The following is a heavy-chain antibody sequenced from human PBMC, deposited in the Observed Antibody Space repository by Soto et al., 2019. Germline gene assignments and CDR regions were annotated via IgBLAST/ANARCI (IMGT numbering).Heavy chain of an antibody. CDR3: ARIRRYRYIGSGATWFDP. V-gene: IGHV2-26*01. D-gene: IGHD1-26*01. CDR2: IFSNDEK. Sequence: SGPTLVNPTETLTLTCTVSGFSLSNARMGVSWIRQPPGKALEWLAHIFSNDEKSYSTSLKSRLTISKDTSKTQVVLTMTNMDPVDTATYYCARIRRYRYIGSGATWFDPWGQGTLVPVSP. CDR1: GFSLSNARMG. J-gene: IGHJ5*02.